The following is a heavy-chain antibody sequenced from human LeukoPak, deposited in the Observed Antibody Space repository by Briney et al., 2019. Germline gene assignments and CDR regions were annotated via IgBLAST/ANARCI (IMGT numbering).Heavy chain of an antibody. D-gene: IGHD3-9*01. CDR2: IYYSGST. CDR3: ARQARDILTGYYWSFDY. Sequence: LRLSCAASGFTFSSYAMSWVRQAPGKGLEWIGYIYYSGSTYYNPSLKSRVTISVDTSKNQFSLKLSSVTAADTAVYYCARQARDILTGYYWSFDYWGQGTLVTVSS. V-gene: IGHV4-31*02. J-gene: IGHJ4*02. CDR1: GFTFSSYA.